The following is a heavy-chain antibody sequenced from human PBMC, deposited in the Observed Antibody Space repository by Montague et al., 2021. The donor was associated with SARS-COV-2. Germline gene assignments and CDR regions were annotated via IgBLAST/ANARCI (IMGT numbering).Heavy chain of an antibody. CDR2: IWYDGSNK. CDR3: AIDGGGSYLYYYYGMDV. D-gene: IGHD1-26*01. J-gene: IGHJ6*02. Sequence: SLRLSCSASGFTFSSYGMHWVRQAPGKGLEWVAVIWYDGSNKYYADSVKGRFTISRDNSKNTLYLQMNSLRAEDTAVYYCAIDGGGSYLYYYYGMDVWGQGNMVTVSS. CDR1: GFTFSSYG. V-gene: IGHV3-33*08.